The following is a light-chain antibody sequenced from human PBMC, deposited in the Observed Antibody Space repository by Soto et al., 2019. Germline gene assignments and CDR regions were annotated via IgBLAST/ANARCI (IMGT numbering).Light chain of an antibody. J-gene: IGKJ1*01. CDR1: QNIDTW. V-gene: IGKV1-5*03. CDR2: TAS. Sequence: DIQMTQSPSTLSASIGDRITISCRASQNIDTWLAWYQQRPGEAPKLLIYTASNLENGVPSRFSGSGSGTAYNLTISGQPPEDFATYYCQPYIDSSGSFGQG. CDR3: QPYIDSSGS.